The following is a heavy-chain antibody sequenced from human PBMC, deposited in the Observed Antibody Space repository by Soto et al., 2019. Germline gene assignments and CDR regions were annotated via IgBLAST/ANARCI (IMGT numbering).Heavy chain of an antibody. J-gene: IGHJ6*03. CDR2: MNPNSGNT. CDR1: GYTFTSYD. D-gene: IGHD3-10*01. Sequence: ASVKVSCKASGYTFTSYDINWVREATGQGLEGMGWMNPNSGNTGYAQKFQGRVTMTRNTSISTAYMELSSLRSEDTAVYYCARGARSKYYGSGSSLTYYYYMDVWGKGTTVTVPS. CDR3: ARGARSKYYGSGSSLTYYYYMDV. V-gene: IGHV1-8*01.